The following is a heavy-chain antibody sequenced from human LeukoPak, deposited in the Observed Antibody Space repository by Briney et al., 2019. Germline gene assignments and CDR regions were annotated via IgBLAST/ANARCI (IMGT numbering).Heavy chain of an antibody. D-gene: IGHD2-2*01. CDR2: IYSSGST. J-gene: IGHJ6*02. Sequence: SGTLSLTCTVSGFSISSSYWTWIRQPPGKGLEWVGHIYSSGSTNYNPSLKSRLTMSVDTSRKQFPLKLNSATAADTAVYYCARECFSSICSYNNMDVWGQGTTVTVSS. V-gene: IGHV4-4*07. CDR1: GFSISSSY. CDR3: ARECFSSICSYNNMDV.